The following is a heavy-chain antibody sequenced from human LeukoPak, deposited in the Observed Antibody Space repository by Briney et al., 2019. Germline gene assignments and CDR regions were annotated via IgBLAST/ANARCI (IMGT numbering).Heavy chain of an antibody. CDR1: GYTFTSYD. D-gene: IGHD3-16*01. V-gene: IGHV1-8*01. CDR3: ARGAPYDYVWGSSLDY. Sequence: ASVKVSCKASGYTFTSYDINWVRQATGQGLEWMGSMNPNSGNTGYAQKFQGRVTMTRNTSISTAYMELRSLRSDDTAVYYCARGAPYDYVWGSSLDYWGQGTLVTVSS. J-gene: IGHJ4*02. CDR2: MNPNSGNT.